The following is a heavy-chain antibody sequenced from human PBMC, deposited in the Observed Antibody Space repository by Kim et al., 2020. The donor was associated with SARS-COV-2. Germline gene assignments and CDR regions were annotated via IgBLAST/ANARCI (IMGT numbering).Heavy chain of an antibody. CDR2: INAGNGNT. Sequence: ASVKVSCKASGYTFTSYAMHWVRQAPGQRLEWMGWINAGNGNTKYSQKFQGRVTITRDTSASTAYMELSSLRSEDTAVYYCASGGPGYYDSSGYYYPDAFDIWGQGTMVTVSS. D-gene: IGHD3-22*01. J-gene: IGHJ3*02. V-gene: IGHV1-3*01. CDR3: ASGGPGYYDSSGYYYPDAFDI. CDR1: GYTFTSYA.